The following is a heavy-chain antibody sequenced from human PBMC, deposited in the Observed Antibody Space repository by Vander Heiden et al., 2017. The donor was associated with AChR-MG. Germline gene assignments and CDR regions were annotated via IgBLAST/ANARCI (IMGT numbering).Heavy chain of an antibody. V-gene: IGHV3-11*01. CDR2: ISNSGSTI. Sequence: QVQLVESGGGLVKPGGSLRLPCAASGFTFSDYYMSWIRQAPGKGLEWVSYISNSGSTIYYVDSVKGRVTISRDNAKNSLYLQMNSLRAEDTAVYYCARARDEYYYDSSDYWGQGTLVTVST. D-gene: IGHD3-22*01. CDR1: GFTFSDYY. J-gene: IGHJ4*02. CDR3: ARARDEYYYDSSDY.